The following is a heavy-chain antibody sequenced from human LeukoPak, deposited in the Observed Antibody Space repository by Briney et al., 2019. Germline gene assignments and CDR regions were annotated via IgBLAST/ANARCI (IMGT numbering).Heavy chain of an antibody. D-gene: IGHD3-22*01. CDR3: ARAGHYYDSSGYGYYGMDV. CDR1: GGSISSYY. V-gene: IGHV4-59*01. CDR2: IYYSGST. J-gene: IGHJ6*02. Sequence: SETLSLTCTVSGGSISSYYWSWIRQPPGKGLEWIGYIYYSGSTNYNPSLKSRVTISVDTSKNQFSLKLSSVTAADTAVYYCARAGHYYDSSGYGYYGMDVWGQGTTATVSS.